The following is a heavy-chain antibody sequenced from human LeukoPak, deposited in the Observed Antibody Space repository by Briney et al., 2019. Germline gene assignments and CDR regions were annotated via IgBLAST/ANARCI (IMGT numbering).Heavy chain of an antibody. J-gene: IGHJ5*02. Sequence: ASVKVSCKASGGTFSSYAISWVRQAPGQGLEWMGRIIPILGIANYAQKFQGRVTITADKSTSTAYMELSSLRSEDTAVYYCARDTYSSSSLYNWFDPWGQGTLVTVSS. CDR2: IIPILGIA. CDR1: GGTFSSYA. CDR3: ARDTYSSSSLYNWFDP. V-gene: IGHV1-69*04. D-gene: IGHD6-6*01.